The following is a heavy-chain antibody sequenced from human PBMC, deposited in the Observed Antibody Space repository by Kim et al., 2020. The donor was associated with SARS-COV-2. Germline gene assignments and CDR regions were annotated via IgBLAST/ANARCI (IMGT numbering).Heavy chain of an antibody. CDR1: GYTFTSYA. J-gene: IGHJ5*02. V-gene: IGHV1-3*01. Sequence: ASVKVSCKASGYTFTSYAMHWVRQAPGQRLEWMGWINAGNGNTKYSQKFQGRVTITRDTSASTAYMELSSLRSEDTAVYYCARELPSRTMIVVVIPNWFDPWGQGTLVTFSS. CDR2: INAGNGNT. D-gene: IGHD3-22*01. CDR3: ARELPSRTMIVVVIPNWFDP.